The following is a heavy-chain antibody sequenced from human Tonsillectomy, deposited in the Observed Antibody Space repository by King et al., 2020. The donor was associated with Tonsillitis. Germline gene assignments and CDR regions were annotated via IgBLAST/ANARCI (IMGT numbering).Heavy chain of an antibody. Sequence: VQLVESGGGLVKPGGSLRLSCAASGFTFSSYTMNWVRQAPGKGLEWVSSISSGSSYIYYADSVRGRFTISTDIAKNSLYLQMNSLRAEDTAVYYCAHLVVSDYWGQGTLVTVSS. J-gene: IGHJ4*02. CDR2: ISSGSSYI. CDR1: GFTFSSYT. V-gene: IGHV3-21*01. D-gene: IGHD3-10*01. CDR3: AHLVVSDY.